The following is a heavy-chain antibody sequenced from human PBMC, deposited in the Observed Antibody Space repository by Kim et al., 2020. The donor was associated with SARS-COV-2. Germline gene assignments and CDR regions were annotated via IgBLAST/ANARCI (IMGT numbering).Heavy chain of an antibody. J-gene: IGHJ2*01. Sequence: SVNSRITINPDTSKNQFSLQLNSVTPEDTAVYYCARDHSSSWSSYWYFDLWGRGTLVTVSS. V-gene: IGHV6-1*01. D-gene: IGHD6-13*01. CDR3: ARDHSSSWSSYWYFDL.